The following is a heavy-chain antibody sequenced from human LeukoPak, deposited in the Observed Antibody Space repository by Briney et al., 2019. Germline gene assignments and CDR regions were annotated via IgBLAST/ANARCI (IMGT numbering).Heavy chain of an antibody. J-gene: IGHJ4*02. D-gene: IGHD3-10*01. Sequence: GGSLRLSCAASGFTFSSYSMNWVRQAPGKGLEWVLSISSSSSYIYYADSVEGRFTISRDNAKNSLYLQMNSLRAEDTAVYYCASGMVRGVIMADYWGRGTLVTVSS. CDR3: ASGMVRGVIMADY. CDR1: GFTFSSYS. CDR2: ISSSSSYI. V-gene: IGHV3-21*01.